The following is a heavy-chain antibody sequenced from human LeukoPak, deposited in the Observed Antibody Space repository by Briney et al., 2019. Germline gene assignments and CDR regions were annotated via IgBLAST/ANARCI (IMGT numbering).Heavy chain of an antibody. J-gene: IGHJ4*02. CDR2: INPNSGGT. CDR3: ARVEAGYSSSWYATSLY. CDR1: GYTPPDYY. V-gene: IGHV1-2*02. Sequence: PSVKVSCKASGYTPPDYYMHWVRQAPGQGLEWMGWINPNSGGTNYAQKFKGRVTMTRDTSISTAYMELNMLRSDETGVYYGARVEAGYSSSWYATSLYWGQGTLVTVCS. D-gene: IGHD6-13*01.